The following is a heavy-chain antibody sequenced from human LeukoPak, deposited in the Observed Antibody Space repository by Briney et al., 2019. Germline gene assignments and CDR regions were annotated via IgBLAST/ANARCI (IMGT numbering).Heavy chain of an antibody. CDR2: IYYSGST. D-gene: IGHD3-22*01. J-gene: IGHJ4*02. CDR3: ARAYYYDSSGYYPA. CDR1: GGSIGSSSYY. V-gene: IGHV4-39*01. Sequence: SETLSLTCTVSGGSIGSSSYYWGWIRQPPGKGLEWIGSIYYSGSTYYNPSLKSRVTISVDTSKNQFSLKLSSVTAADTAVYYCARAYYYDSSGYYPAWGQGTLVTVSS.